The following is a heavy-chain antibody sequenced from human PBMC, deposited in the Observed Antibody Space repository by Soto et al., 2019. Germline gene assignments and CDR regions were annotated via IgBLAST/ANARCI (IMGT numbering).Heavy chain of an antibody. CDR3: ARRSYGDYRYGMAF. CDR1: GFTFISYG. Sequence: GGSLILSCAASGFTFISYGMHWVRQAPGKGLEWVAVIWYDGSNKYYADSVKGRFTISRDNSKNTLYLQMNSLRAEDTAVYYCARRSYGDYRYGMAFWAQGTTVTVSS. V-gene: IGHV3-33*01. D-gene: IGHD4-17*01. J-gene: IGHJ6*02. CDR2: IWYDGSNK.